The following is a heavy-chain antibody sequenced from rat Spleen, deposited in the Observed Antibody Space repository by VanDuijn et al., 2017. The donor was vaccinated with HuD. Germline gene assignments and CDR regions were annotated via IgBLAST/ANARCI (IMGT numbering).Heavy chain of an antibody. V-gene: IGHV5-27*01. CDR3: SKGMGLTN. D-gene: IGHD1-9*01. CDR2: ISPDGGTT. CDR1: GFTFSNYY. J-gene: IGHJ2*01. Sequence: EVQLVESGGGLVQPGRSLKLSCVASGFTFSNYYMAWVRQAPTKGLEWVAYISPDGGTTYYPDSVKGRFTISRDNAENTVYLQINSLRSEDTATYYCSKGMGLTNWGQGVMVTVSS.